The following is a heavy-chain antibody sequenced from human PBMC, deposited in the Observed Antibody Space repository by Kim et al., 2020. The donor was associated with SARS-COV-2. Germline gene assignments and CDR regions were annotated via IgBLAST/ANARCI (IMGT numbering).Heavy chain of an antibody. J-gene: IGHJ4*02. V-gene: IGHV4-59*01. Sequence: NYNTALKSRVTISVDTSKNQFSLKLNSVTAADTAVYYCARDLWGSSGFRLWGQGTLVTVSS. D-gene: IGHD6-19*01. CDR3: ARDLWGSSGFRL.